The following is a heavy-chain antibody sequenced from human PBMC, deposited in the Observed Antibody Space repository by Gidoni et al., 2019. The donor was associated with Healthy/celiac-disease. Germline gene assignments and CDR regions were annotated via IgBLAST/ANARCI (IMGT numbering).Heavy chain of an antibody. Sequence: SVKGRFTISRDNAKSTLYLQMNSLRAEDTAVYYCARPEGVVVTGDRPFDIWGQGTMVTVSS. V-gene: IGHV3-74*01. J-gene: IGHJ3*02. D-gene: IGHD2-21*02. CDR3: ARPEGVVVTGDRPFDI.